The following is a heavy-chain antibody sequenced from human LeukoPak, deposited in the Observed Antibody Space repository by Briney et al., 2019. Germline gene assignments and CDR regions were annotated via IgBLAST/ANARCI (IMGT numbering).Heavy chain of an antibody. D-gene: IGHD1-26*01. CDR3: ARGSVGARRFNYYYYMDV. CDR2: IIPIFGTA. J-gene: IGHJ6*03. Sequence: GSSVKVSCKASGGTFSSYAISWVRQAPGQGLEWMGGIIPIFGTANYAQKFQGRVTITADESTSTAYMELSSLRSEDTAVYYCARGSVGARRFNYYYYMDVWGKGTTVTISS. CDR1: GGTFSSYA. V-gene: IGHV1-69*01.